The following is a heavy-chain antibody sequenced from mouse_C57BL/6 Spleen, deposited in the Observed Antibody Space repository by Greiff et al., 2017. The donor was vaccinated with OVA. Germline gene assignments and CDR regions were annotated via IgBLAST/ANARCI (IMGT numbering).Heavy chain of an antibody. CDR2: INYDGSST. CDR3: ARDRGVRYGRGFMDY. Sequence: EVQVVESEGGLVQPGSSMKLSCTASGFTFSDYYMAWVRQVPEKGLEWVANINYDGSSTYYLDSLKSRFIISRDNAKNILYLQMSSLKSEDTATYYCARDRGVRYGRGFMDYWGQGTSVTVSS. CDR1: GFTFSDYY. V-gene: IGHV5-16*01. J-gene: IGHJ4*01. D-gene: IGHD1-1*01.